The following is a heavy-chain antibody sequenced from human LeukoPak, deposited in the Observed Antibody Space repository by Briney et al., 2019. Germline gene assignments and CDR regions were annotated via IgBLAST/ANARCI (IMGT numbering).Heavy chain of an antibody. V-gene: IGHV4-31*03. D-gene: IGHD3-10*01. CDR1: GGSISSGGYY. CDR3: ARNWRGSRGWSFDY. Sequence: SETLSLTCTVSGGSISSGGYYWSWIRQHPGKGLEWIGYIYYSGSTYYKPSLKSRVTISVDTSKNQFSLKLSSVTAADTAVYYCARNWRGSRGWSFDYWGQGTLVTVSS. CDR2: IYYSGST. J-gene: IGHJ4*02.